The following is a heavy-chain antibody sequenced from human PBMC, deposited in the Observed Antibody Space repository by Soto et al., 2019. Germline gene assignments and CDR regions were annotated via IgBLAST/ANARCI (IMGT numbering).Heavy chain of an antibody. CDR1: GFTFSSYS. V-gene: IGHV3-21*01. Sequence: EVQLVESGGGLVKPGGSLRLSCAASGFTFSSYSMNWVRQAPGKGLEWVSSISSSISYIYYADSVKGRFTISRDNAKNSLYLQMNSLRAEDTAVYYCARVGGQLVPGFDYWGQGTLVTVSS. CDR3: ARVGGQLVPGFDY. J-gene: IGHJ4*02. D-gene: IGHD6-6*01. CDR2: ISSSISYI.